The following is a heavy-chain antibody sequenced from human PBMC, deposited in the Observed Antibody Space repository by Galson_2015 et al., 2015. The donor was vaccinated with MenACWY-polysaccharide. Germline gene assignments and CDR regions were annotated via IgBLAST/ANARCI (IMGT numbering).Heavy chain of an antibody. D-gene: IGHD3-22*01. CDR2: SET. V-gene: IGHV5-51*01. J-gene: IGHJ2*01. Sequence: SETIYSPSFQGQVTISADKSITTAYLQWSSLKTSDTAMFYCARRGNDYDSNLGRGWYFDLWGRGTLVTVSS. CDR3: ARRGNDYDSNLGRGWYFDL.